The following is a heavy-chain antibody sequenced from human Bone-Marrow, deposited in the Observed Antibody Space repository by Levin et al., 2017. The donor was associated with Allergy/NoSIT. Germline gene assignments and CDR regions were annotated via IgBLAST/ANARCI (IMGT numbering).Heavy chain of an antibody. CDR1: GFTFSSYD. J-gene: IGHJ3*02. CDR2: ISSSSNYK. CDR3: ARDENRAGGGSFDI. D-gene: IGHD3-16*01. V-gene: IGHV3-21*01. Sequence: GESLKISCAASGFTFSSYDMDWVRQAPGKTPEWVSSISSSSNYKYYADSVRGRFTISRDNAKNSLYLQMNSLRAEDTAVYYCARDENRAGGGSFDIWGRGTMVTVSS.